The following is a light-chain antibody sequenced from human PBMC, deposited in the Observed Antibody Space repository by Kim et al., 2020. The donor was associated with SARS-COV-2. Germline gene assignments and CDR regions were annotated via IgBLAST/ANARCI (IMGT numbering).Light chain of an antibody. CDR3: QQRSNWPPALT. V-gene: IGKV3-11*01. CDR2: DAS. J-gene: IGKJ4*01. Sequence: SPGERATLSCRASQSVSTYLAWYQQKPGQAPRLLIYDASNRATGVPARFSGSGSGTDFTLTISSLQSEDFAVYYCQQRSNWPPALTFGGGTKVEI. CDR1: QSVSTY.